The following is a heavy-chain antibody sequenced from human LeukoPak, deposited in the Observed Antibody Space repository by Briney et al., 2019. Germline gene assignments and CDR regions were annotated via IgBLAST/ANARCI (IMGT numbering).Heavy chain of an antibody. CDR3: AKDYTYYDILTGYLF. Sequence: GGSLRLSCAASGFTFSSYGMHWVRQAPGKGLEWVAAISYDGSNKYYADSVKGRFTISRDNSKNTLYLQMNSLRAEDTAVYYCAKDYTYYDILTGYLFWGQGTLVTVSS. D-gene: IGHD3-9*01. J-gene: IGHJ4*02. CDR2: ISYDGSNK. V-gene: IGHV3-30*18. CDR1: GFTFSSYG.